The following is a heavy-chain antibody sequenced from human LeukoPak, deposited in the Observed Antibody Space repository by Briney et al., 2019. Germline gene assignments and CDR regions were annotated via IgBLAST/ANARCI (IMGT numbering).Heavy chain of an antibody. Sequence: ASVKVSCKASGYTFTSYSISWVRQAPGQGLEWMGWISAYNGDTNYAQNLQGRVTMTTDTSTSTAYMELRSLRSDDTAVYYCARDASDDSSGYYYDYWGQGTLVTVSS. CDR2: ISAYNGDT. J-gene: IGHJ4*02. D-gene: IGHD3-22*01. CDR3: ARDASDDSSGYYYDY. CDR1: GYTFTSYS. V-gene: IGHV1-18*01.